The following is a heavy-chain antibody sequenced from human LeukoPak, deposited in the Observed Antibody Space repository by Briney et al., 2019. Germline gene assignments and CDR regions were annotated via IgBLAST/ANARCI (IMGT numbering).Heavy chain of an antibody. V-gene: IGHV3-30*02. CDR2: IRYDGSNK. CDR3: AKDLGGYYYYMDV. Sequence: GGSLRLSCAASGFTFSSYGMHWVRQAPGKGLEWVAFIRYDGSNKYYADSVKGRFTISRGNSKNTLYLQMNSLRAEDTAVYYCAKDLGGYYYYMDVWGKGTTVTISS. J-gene: IGHJ6*03. CDR1: GFTFSSYG.